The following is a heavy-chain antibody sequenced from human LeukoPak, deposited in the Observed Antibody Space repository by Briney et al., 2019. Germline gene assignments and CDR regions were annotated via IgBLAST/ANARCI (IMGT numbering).Heavy chain of an antibody. CDR1: GYTFTSYD. D-gene: IGHD2-2*01. Sequence: ASVKVSCKASGYTFTSYDINWVRQATGQGLEWMGWINPNSGGTNYAQKFQGRVTMIRDTSISTAYMELSRLRSDDTAVYYCARDSKYQLPLADYWGQGTLVTVSS. CDR2: INPNSGGT. V-gene: IGHV1-2*02. CDR3: ARDSKYQLPLADY. J-gene: IGHJ4*02.